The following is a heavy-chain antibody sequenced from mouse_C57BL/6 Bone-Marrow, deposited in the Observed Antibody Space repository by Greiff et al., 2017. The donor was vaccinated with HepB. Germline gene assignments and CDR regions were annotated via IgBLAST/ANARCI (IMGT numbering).Heavy chain of an antibody. D-gene: IGHD1-1*01. V-gene: IGHV1-52*01. J-gene: IGHJ2*01. CDR2: IDPSDSET. CDR3: ATDDYGSSLWYFDY. Sequence: VQLQQPGAELVRPGSSVKLSCKASGYTFTSYWMHWVKQRPIQGLEWIGNIDPSDSETHYNQKFKDKATLTVDKSSSTAYMQLSSLTSEDSAVYYCATDDYGSSLWYFDYWGQGTTLTVSS. CDR1: GYTFTSYW.